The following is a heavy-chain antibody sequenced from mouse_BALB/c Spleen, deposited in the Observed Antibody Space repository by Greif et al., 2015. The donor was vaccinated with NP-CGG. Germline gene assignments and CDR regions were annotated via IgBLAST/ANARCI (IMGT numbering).Heavy chain of an antibody. CDR2: ISYSGST. CDR1: GYSITSDYA. J-gene: IGHJ3*01. CDR3: ARPYGNYPWFAY. Sequence: EVHLVESGPGLVKPSQSLSLTCTVTGYSITSDYAWNWIRQFPGNKLEWMGYISYSGSTSYNPSLKSRISITRDTSKNQFFLQLNSVTTEDTATYYCARPYGNYPWFAYWGQGALVTVSA. V-gene: IGHV3-2*02. D-gene: IGHD2-1*01.